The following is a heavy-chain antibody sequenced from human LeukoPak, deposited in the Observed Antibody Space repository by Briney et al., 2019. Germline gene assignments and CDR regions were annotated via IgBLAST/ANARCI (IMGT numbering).Heavy chain of an antibody. J-gene: IGHJ4*02. D-gene: IGHD3-16*02. V-gene: IGHV3-66*01. Sequence: PGGSLRLSCAASGFTVSSNYMSWVRQAPGKGLEWVSVIYSGGSTYYADSVKGRFTISRDNSKNTLYLQMNSLRAEDTAVYYCAREYGSGSYRRWYFDYWGQGTLVTVSS. CDR3: AREYGSGSYRRWYFDY. CDR2: IYSGGST. CDR1: GFTVSSNY.